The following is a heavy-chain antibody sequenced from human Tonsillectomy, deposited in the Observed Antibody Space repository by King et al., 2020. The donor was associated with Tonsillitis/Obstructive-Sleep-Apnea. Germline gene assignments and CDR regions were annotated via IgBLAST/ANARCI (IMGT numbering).Heavy chain of an antibody. V-gene: IGHV7-4-1*02. CDR2: INTNTGNP. D-gene: IGHD2-15*01. J-gene: IGHJ4*02. Sequence: EQLVQSGSGLKKPGASVKVSCKASGYTFTSYAMNWVRQAPGQGLEWMGWINTNTGNPTYAQGFTGRFVFSLDTSVSTAYLQISSLKAEDTAVYYCARRYCSGGSCYLYYFDYWGQGTLVTVSS. CDR3: ARRYCSGGSCYLYYFDY. CDR1: GYTFTSYA.